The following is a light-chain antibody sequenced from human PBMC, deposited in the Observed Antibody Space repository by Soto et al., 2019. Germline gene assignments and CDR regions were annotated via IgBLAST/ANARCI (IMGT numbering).Light chain of an antibody. J-gene: IGKJ4*01. Sequence: DIPMTQSPSTLSASVGDRVTITCRASQSISSWLAGYQQKPGKAPKLLIYDASSLESGVPSRFSGSGSGTEVTLTVSSLQPDDFATYYCQQYNSYPLTFGGGTKVEIK. CDR1: QSISSW. V-gene: IGKV1-5*01. CDR2: DAS. CDR3: QQYNSYPLT.